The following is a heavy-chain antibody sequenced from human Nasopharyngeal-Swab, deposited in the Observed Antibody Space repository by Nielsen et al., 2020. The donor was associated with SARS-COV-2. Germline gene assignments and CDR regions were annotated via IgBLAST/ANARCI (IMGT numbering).Heavy chain of an antibody. CDR1: GFTFSSYA. CDR3: ARDGYSYGYYYYYYMDV. Sequence: GESLKISCAASGFTFSSYAMSWVRQAPGKGLEWVANIKQDGSEKNYVDSVKGRFTISRDNAKNSLYLQMNSLRAEDTAVYYCARDGYSYGYYYYYYMDVWGKGTTVTVSS. J-gene: IGHJ6*03. V-gene: IGHV3-7*01. D-gene: IGHD5-18*01. CDR2: IKQDGSEK.